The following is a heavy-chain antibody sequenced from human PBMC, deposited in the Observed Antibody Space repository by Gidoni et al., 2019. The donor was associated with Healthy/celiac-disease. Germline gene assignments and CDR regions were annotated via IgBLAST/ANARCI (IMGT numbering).Heavy chain of an antibody. CDR3: ARDKLGGDGYNPEDY. J-gene: IGHJ4*02. V-gene: IGHV3-30-3*01. Sequence: QVQLVESGGGLVQPGRSLRLSCAASGFPFHSYAMHWVRQAPGKGLEWVAVISHDGSKKYYADSVKGRFTISRDNSKNTLYLQMNSLRAEDTAVYYCARDKLGGDGYNPEDYWGQGTLVTVSS. D-gene: IGHD3-16*01. CDR1: GFPFHSYA. CDR2: ISHDGSKK.